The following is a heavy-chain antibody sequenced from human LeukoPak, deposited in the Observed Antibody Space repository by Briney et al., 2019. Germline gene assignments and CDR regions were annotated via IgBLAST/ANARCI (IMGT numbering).Heavy chain of an antibody. Sequence: ASVKVSCKASGYTFTSYGISWVRQAPGQGLEWMGWISAYNGNTNYAQKLQGGVTMTTDTSTSTAYMELRSLRSDDTAVYYCARSGDYYDSSGYLTEDYWGQGTLVTVSS. V-gene: IGHV1-18*01. CDR1: GYTFTSYG. CDR3: ARSGDYYDSSGYLTEDY. D-gene: IGHD3-22*01. J-gene: IGHJ4*02. CDR2: ISAYNGNT.